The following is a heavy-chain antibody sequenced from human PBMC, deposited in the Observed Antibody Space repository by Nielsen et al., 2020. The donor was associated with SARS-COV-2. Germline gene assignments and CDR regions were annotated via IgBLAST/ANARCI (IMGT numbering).Heavy chain of an antibody. CDR1: GFTFSSYG. CDR3: AKEGIVVVPAAIDYYYYYYMDV. V-gene: IGHV3-30*18. Sequence: GESLKISCAASGFTFSSYGMHWVRQAPGKGLEWVAVITYDGSNKYYADSVKGRFTISRDNSKNTQYLQMNSLRAEDTAVYYCAKEGIVVVPAAIDYYYYYYMDVWGKGATVTVSS. J-gene: IGHJ6*03. D-gene: IGHD2-2*01. CDR2: ITYDGSNK.